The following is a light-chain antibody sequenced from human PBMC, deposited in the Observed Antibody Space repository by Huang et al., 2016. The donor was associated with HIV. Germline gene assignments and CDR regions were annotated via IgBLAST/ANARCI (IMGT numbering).Light chain of an antibody. CDR3: QQYNSWPPNN. J-gene: IGKJ2*01. Sequence: EIVMTQSPATLSVSPGDRVTLSCRASQSVSSNLAWYQYTPGQAPRLLIYGASTRATGIPARFSGSGSGTEFTLTISTLQSEDFAVYYCQQYNSWPPNNFGQGTKLEIK. CDR1: QSVSSN. CDR2: GAS. V-gene: IGKV3-15*01.